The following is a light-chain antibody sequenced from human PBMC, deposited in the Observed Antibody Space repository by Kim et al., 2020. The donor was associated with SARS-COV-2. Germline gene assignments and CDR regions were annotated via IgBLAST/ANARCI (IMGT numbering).Light chain of an antibody. Sequence: SVALGQTARITCGGKNIGSKNVHWYQQKPGQAPVLVIYRDSNRPSGIPERFSGSNSGNTATLTISRAQAGDEADYYCQVWDSSTYVFGTGTKVTVL. CDR1: NIGSKN. CDR2: RDS. V-gene: IGLV3-9*01. CDR3: QVWDSSTYV. J-gene: IGLJ1*01.